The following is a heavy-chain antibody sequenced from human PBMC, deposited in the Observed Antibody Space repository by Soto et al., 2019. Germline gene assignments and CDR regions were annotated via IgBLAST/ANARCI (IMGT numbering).Heavy chain of an antibody. CDR2: ISYDGSNK. V-gene: IGHV3-30-3*01. CDR1: GFTFSSYA. Sequence: GGSLRLSCAASGFTFSSYAMHWVRQAPGKGLEWVAVISYDGSNKYYADSVKGRFTISRDNSKNTLYLQMNSLRAEDTAVYYCARALGVAARVRHYYYYYGMDVWGQGTTVTVSS. CDR3: ARALGVAARVRHYYYYYGMDV. J-gene: IGHJ6*02. D-gene: IGHD6-6*01.